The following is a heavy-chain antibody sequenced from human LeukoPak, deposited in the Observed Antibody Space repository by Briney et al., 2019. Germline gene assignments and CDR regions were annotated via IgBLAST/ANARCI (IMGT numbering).Heavy chain of an antibody. CDR1: GGSISSSSYY. CDR3: ARDPFIYYDSSGYYYRGAFDI. J-gene: IGHJ3*02. D-gene: IGHD3-22*01. V-gene: IGHV4-39*07. CDR2: MSYSGST. Sequence: SETLSLTCTVSGGSISSSSYYWGWIRQPPGKGLEWIVSMSYSGSTYYNPSLNSRVTKSVDTSKNQFSLNLSSVTAADTAVYYCARDPFIYYDSSGYYYRGAFDIWGQGTVVTVSS.